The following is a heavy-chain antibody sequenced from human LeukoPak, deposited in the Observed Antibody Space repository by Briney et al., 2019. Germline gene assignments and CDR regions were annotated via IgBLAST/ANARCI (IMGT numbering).Heavy chain of an antibody. V-gene: IGHV1-8*01. CDR2: MNPNSGNT. D-gene: IGHD5-18*01. J-gene: IGHJ5*02. Sequence: ASVKVSCKASGYTFTSYDINWVRQATGQGLEWMGWMNPNSGNTGYAQKFQGRVTMTRNTSISTAYMELSSLRPEDTAVYYCANSYGSAIWFDPWGQGTLVTVSS. CDR3: ANSYGSAIWFDP. CDR1: GYTFTSYD.